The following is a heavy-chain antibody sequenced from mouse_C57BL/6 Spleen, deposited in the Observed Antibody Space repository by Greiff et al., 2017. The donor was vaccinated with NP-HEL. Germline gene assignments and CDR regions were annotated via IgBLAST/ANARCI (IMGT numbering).Heavy chain of an antibody. D-gene: IGHD2-3*01. CDR1: GFTFSNYW. Sequence: EVKLVESGGGLVQPGGSMKLSCVASGFTFSNYWMNWVRQSPEKGLEWVAQIRLKSDNYATHYAESVKGRFTISRDDSKSSVYLQMNNLRAEDTGIYYCTGFLYAQFAYWGQGTLVTVSA. J-gene: IGHJ3*01. V-gene: IGHV6-3*01. CDR3: TGFLYAQFAY. CDR2: IRLKSDNYAT.